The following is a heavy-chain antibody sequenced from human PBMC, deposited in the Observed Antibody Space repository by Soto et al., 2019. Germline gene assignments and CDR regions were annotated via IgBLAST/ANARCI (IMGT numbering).Heavy chain of an antibody. CDR3: ARSITFGVVIVDYFDY. CDR1: GYTFTSYA. J-gene: IGHJ4*02. Sequence: QVQLVQSGAEVKKPGASVKVSCKASGYTFTSYAMHWVRQAPGQRLEWMGWINAGNGNTKYSQKFQGRVTITRDTSASTAYMELSSLRSEDTAVYYCARSITFGVVIVDYFDYWGQGTLVTVSS. V-gene: IGHV1-3*01. CDR2: INAGNGNT. D-gene: IGHD3-16*02.